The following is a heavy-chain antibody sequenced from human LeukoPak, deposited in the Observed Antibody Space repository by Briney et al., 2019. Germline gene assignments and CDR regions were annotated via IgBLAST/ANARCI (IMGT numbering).Heavy chain of an antibody. CDR3: ARVGGWELPTNYYYGMDV. J-gene: IGHJ6*02. CDR2: SSAYNGNT. D-gene: IGHD1-26*01. V-gene: IGHV1-18*01. Sequence: ASVTLSCTASGGTFSSYAISWVRQAPGQALEWMGWSSAYNGNTNYAQKLQGRVTMTTDTSTTTAYMELRSLRSDDTAVYYCARVGGWELPTNYYYGMDVWGQGTTVTVSS. CDR1: GGTFSSYA.